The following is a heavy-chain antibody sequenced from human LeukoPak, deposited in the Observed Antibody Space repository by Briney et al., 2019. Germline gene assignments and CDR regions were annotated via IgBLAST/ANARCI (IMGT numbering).Heavy chain of an antibody. J-gene: IGHJ6*03. CDR1: GGSIRNGYHY. Sequence: SETLSLTCTVSGGSIRNGYHYWTWIRQPGGKGLEWIGRVYTTGSTNYNPSLKSRVTISIDTSRNYFSLNLSSVTAADTAVYYCAVMTPGDYYYMDVWGKGTTVTVTS. D-gene: IGHD2-21*02. V-gene: IGHV4-61*02. CDR3: AVMTPGDYYYMDV. CDR2: VYTTGST.